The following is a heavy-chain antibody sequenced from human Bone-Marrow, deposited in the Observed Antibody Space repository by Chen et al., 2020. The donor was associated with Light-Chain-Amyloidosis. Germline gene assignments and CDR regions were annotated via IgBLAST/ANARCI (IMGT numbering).Heavy chain of an antibody. J-gene: IGHJ4*02. CDR3: ARRRDGYNFDY. V-gene: IGHV5-51*01. CDR1: GYTFPNYW. Sequence: VKKPGESLKISCKGSGYTFPNYWIGWVRQMPGKGLEWMGVIYPDDSDARYSPSFEGQVTLSADKSITTAYLQWRSLKASDTAMYYCARRRDGYNFDYWGLGTLVTVSS. D-gene: IGHD5-12*01. CDR2: IYPDDSDA.